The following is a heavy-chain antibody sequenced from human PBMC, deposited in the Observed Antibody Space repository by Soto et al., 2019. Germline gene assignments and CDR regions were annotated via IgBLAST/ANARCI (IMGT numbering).Heavy chain of an antibody. V-gene: IGHV4-39*01. Sequence: SETLSLTCTVSGGSISSSSYYWGWIRQPPGKGLEWIGSIYYSGSTYYNPSLKSRVTISVDTSKNQFSLKLSSVTAADTAVYYCARGSVDTVDSSGFYEYWGQGTPVTVSS. CDR1: GGSISSSSYY. CDR3: ARGSVDTVDSSGFYEY. D-gene: IGHD3-22*01. J-gene: IGHJ4*02. CDR2: IYYSGST.